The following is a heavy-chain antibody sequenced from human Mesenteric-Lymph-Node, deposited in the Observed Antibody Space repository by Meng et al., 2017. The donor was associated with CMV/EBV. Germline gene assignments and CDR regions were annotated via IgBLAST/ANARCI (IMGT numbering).Heavy chain of an antibody. D-gene: IGHD1-14*01. Sequence: QVQLQQWGAGLLKPSETLSLTCAVYGGSFSAYYWSWIRQPPGKGLEWIWEINQKGSHQHNPFLKNPIHNTIETFQEPFSPELTSVTAADTAVYFCASLAPLNNTKDKIPSGYWGQGTLVTVSS. CDR1: GGSFSAYY. CDR3: ASLAPLNNTKDKIPSGY. J-gene: IGHJ4*02. V-gene: IGHV4-34*01. CDR2: INQKGSH.